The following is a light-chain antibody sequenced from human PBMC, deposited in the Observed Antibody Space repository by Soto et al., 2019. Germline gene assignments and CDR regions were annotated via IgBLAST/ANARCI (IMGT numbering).Light chain of an antibody. CDR1: GSNIGAGYD. J-gene: IGLJ1*01. CDR3: QSYDSTLDARYV. V-gene: IGLV1-40*01. Sequence: QLVLTQPPSVSGAPGQRVTISCTGSGSNIGAGYDVHWYHHRPGTAPKLLVFGDSHRPSGVPDRFSGSKSGTSASLAITGLQAEDEGDYYCQSYDSTLDARYVFGTGTKVTVL. CDR2: GDS.